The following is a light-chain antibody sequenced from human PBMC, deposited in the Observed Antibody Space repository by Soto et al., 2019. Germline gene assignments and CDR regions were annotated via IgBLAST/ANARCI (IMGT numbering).Light chain of an antibody. CDR1: QSVSGSF. V-gene: IGKV3-20*01. CDR2: DAS. J-gene: IGKJ1*01. Sequence: EIVLTQSPGSPSLSPGERATLSCRASQSVSGSFLAWYQHKPGQAPRLLIYDASTRLTGIPDRFSGSGSGTDFTLTISRLEPEDFAVYYCQQYGSSPSWTFGQGTKVEIK. CDR3: QQYGSSPSWT.